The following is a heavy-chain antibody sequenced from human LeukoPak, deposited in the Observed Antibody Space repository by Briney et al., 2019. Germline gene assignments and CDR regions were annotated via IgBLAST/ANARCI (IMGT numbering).Heavy chain of an antibody. CDR2: INPYSGGT. CDR3: ATTRRYYYDTSGPDAFDI. V-gene: IGHV1-2*04. D-gene: IGHD3-22*01. Sequence: ASVKVSCKASGYTFTGYYMHWVRQAPGQGLEWMGWINPYSGGTNYAQKFQGWVTMTRDTSISTAYMELSRLRSDDTAVYYCATTRRYYYDTSGPDAFDIWGQGTMVTVSS. J-gene: IGHJ3*02. CDR1: GYTFTGYY.